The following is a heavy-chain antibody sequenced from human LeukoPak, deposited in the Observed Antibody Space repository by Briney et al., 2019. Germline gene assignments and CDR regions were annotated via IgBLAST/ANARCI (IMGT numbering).Heavy chain of an antibody. V-gene: IGHV4-59*08. Sequence: SETLSLTCTVSGGSISSNYWSWIRQPPGKGLEWIGYIYYSGRINDNPSLKSRVTISVDTSKNQFSLKLSSVTAADTAVYYCARHGLSGATTYYFGLDVWGQGTRVTVSS. D-gene: IGHD1-26*01. J-gene: IGHJ6*02. CDR3: ARHGLSGATTYYFGLDV. CDR2: IYYSGRI. CDR1: GGSISSNY.